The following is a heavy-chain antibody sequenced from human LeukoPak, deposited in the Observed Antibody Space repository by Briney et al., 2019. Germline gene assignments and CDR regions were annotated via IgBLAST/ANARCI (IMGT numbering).Heavy chain of an antibody. V-gene: IGHV3-21*01. CDR1: GFTLSTCT. CDR3: ARDHIVVVAADIYNWFDP. J-gene: IGHJ5*02. CDR2: ISSSSNYI. D-gene: IGHD2-15*01. Sequence: GGSLRLSCAASGFTLSTCTMNWVRQAPGKGLEWVSSISSSSNYIYYVDSVKGRFTISRDDAKNSLSLQMNSLRAEDTAVYYCARDHIVVVAADIYNWFDPWGQGTLVTVSS.